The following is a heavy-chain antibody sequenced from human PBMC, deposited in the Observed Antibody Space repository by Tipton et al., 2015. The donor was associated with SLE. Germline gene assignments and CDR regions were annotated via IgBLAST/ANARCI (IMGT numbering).Heavy chain of an antibody. J-gene: IGHJ4*02. V-gene: IGHV3-48*01. CDR1: GFTFSSYS. D-gene: IGHD1-26*01. CDR2: ISSSSSTI. CDR3: ARDSEWELYYFDY. Sequence: SLRLSCAASGFTFSSYSMNWVRQAPGKGLEWVSYISSSSSTIYYADSVKGRFTISRDNAKNSLYLQMNSLRAEDTAVYYCARDSEWELYYFDYWGQRTLVTVPS.